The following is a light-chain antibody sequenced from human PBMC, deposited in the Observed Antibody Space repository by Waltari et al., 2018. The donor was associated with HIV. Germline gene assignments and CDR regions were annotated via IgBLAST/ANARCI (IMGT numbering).Light chain of an antibody. CDR3: QSYDSSLSASV. J-gene: IGLJ2*01. CDR1: RSNIGAGYD. Sequence: SLTVSLGERASISCTGSRSNIGAGYDVHWYQQLPGTAPNLLIYGHTNRPSGVPDRFSGSKSGTSASLASTGLQAEDEADYYCQSYDSSLSASVFGEGTKLTVL. CDR2: GHT. V-gene: IGLV1-40*01.